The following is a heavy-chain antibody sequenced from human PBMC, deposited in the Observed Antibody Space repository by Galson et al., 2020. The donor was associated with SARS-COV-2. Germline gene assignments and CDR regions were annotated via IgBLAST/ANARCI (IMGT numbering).Heavy chain of an antibody. Sequence: GSLRLSCAASGFTFSSYGMHWVRQAPGKGLEWVAVIWYDGSNKYYADSVKGRFTISRDNSKNTLYLQMNSLRAEDTAVYYCAREEGSSSWDTGSMDVWGQGTTVTVSS. D-gene: IGHD6-13*01. CDR3: AREEGSSSWDTGSMDV. J-gene: IGHJ6*02. V-gene: IGHV3-33*01. CDR2: IWYDGSNK. CDR1: GFTFSSYG.